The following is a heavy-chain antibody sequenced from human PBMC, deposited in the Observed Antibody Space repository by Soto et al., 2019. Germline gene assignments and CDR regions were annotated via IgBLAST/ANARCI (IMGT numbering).Heavy chain of an antibody. CDR3: ARLVYRTRRSAYYYYYMDG. D-gene: IGHD4-17*01. J-gene: IGHJ6*03. CDR1: GGTFSSYA. CDR2: IIPIFGTA. Sequence: SVKLSCKASGGTFSSYAISWVRQAPGQGLEWMGGIIPIFGTANYAQKFQGRVTITADESTSTAYMELSSLRSEDTAVYYCARLVYRTRRSAYYYYYMDGWGKGTTVTVSS. V-gene: IGHV1-69*13.